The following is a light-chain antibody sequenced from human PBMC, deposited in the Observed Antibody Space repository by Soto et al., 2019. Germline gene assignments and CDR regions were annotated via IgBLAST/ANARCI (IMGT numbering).Light chain of an antibody. CDR2: RND. CDR3: AAWDDTVRSYV. V-gene: IGLV1-47*01. CDR1: ISNIGNNY. J-gene: IGLJ1*01. Sequence: QSVLTQPPSVSGTPGQRVTISCSGSISNIGNNYVYWFQQLPGTAPKVLSNRNDQRPSGVPDRFSGSESGTSASLAISGLRSEDEAEYYCAAWDDTVRSYVFGTGTKLTVL.